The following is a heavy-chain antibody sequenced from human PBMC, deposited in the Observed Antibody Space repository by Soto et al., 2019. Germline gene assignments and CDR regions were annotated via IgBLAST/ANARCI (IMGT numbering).Heavy chain of an antibody. V-gene: IGHV4-4*02. D-gene: IGHD3-22*01. CDR2: IYHGGSS. Sequence: QVQLQESGPGLVKPSWTLSLTCAVSGGSISSSKWWSWVRQPPGKGLEWIGQIYHGGSSDNNPSLKSRVTISIDKSKNQFSLKLSSVTAADTAVYYCARDRDSSDTGGMDVWGQGNTVTVSS. CDR3: ARDRDSSDTGGMDV. CDR1: GGSISSSKW. J-gene: IGHJ6*02.